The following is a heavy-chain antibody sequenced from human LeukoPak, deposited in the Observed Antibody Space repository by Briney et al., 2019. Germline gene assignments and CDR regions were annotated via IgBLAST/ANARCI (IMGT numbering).Heavy chain of an antibody. D-gene: IGHD6-6*01. Sequence: ASVKVSCKASGYTFTSYAMNWVRQAPGQGLGWMGWINTNTGNPTYAQGFTGRCVFSLDTSVSAAYLQISSLKAEDTAVYYCAREWYSSSSGVFDFWGQGTLVTVSS. V-gene: IGHV7-4-1*02. CDR1: GYTFTSYA. CDR3: AREWYSSSSGVFDF. J-gene: IGHJ4*02. CDR2: INTNTGNP.